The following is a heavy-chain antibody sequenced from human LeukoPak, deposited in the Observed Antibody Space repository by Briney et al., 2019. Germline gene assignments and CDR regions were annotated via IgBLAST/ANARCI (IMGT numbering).Heavy chain of an antibody. V-gene: IGHV3-11*01. D-gene: IGHD6-6*01. Sequence: GGSLRLPCAACGFTFSDYYMSWLRQAPGKGREGVSYISSSGSTIYSADSVKGRFTISRDNSKNTLYLQMNSLRAEDTAVYYCEKDLRVPVFDYWGQGTLVTVSS. CDR1: GFTFSDYY. J-gene: IGHJ4*02. CDR3: EKDLRVPVFDY. CDR2: ISSSGSTI.